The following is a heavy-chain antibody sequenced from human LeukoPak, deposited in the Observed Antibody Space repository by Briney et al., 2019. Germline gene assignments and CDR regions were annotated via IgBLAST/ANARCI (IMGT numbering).Heavy chain of an antibody. D-gene: IGHD4-17*01. CDR1: GGTFSSYA. V-gene: IGHV1-69*04. Sequence: ASVKVSCKASGGTFSSYAISWVRQAPGQGLEWMGRIIPIFGIANYAQKFQGRVTITADKSTSTAYMELSSLGSEDTAVYYCASGLKTVTLDYWGQGTLVTVSS. CDR2: IIPIFGIA. CDR3: ASGLKTVTLDY. J-gene: IGHJ4*02.